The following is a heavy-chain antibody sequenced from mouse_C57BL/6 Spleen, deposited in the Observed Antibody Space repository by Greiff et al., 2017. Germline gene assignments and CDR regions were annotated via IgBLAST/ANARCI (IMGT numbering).Heavy chain of an antibody. D-gene: IGHD1-1*01. CDR3: HYYGSSYNYAMDY. Sequence: QVQLKQPGAELVKPGASVKLSCKASGYTFTSYWMHWVKQRPGRGLEWMGRIDPNSGVTKYNEKFKSKATLTVDKPSSTAYMQLSILTSEDSAVYYCHYYGSSYNYAMDYWGQGTSVSVSS. J-gene: IGHJ4*01. CDR1: GYTFTSYW. CDR2: IDPNSGVT. V-gene: IGHV1-72*01.